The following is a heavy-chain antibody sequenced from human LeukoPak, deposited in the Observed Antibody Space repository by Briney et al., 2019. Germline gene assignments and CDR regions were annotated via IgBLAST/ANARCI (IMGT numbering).Heavy chain of an antibody. J-gene: IGHJ6*02. D-gene: IGHD3-3*01. CDR1: GFTFSNAW. Sequence: GGSLRLSCAASGFTFSNAWMNWVRQAPGKGLEWVGRIKSKTDGGTTDYAAPVKGRFTISRDDSKNTLCLQMNSLKTEDTAVYYCTTVYDFWSDYYYYGMDVWGQGTTVTVSS. CDR2: IKSKTDGGTT. V-gene: IGHV3-15*07. CDR3: TTVYDFWSDYYYYGMDV.